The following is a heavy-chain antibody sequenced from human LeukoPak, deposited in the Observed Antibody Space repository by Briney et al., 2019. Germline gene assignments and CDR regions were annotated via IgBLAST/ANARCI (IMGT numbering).Heavy chain of an antibody. CDR1: GGTFSSYA. Sequence: ASVKVSCKASGGTFSSYAISWVRQAPGQGLEWMGGIIPIFGTANYAQKFQGRVTITADESTSTAYMELSGLRSEDTAVYYCARGTSSGYYETPDAFDIWGQGTMVTVSS. J-gene: IGHJ3*02. CDR3: ARGTSSGYYETPDAFDI. V-gene: IGHV1-69*01. CDR2: IIPIFGTA. D-gene: IGHD3-22*01.